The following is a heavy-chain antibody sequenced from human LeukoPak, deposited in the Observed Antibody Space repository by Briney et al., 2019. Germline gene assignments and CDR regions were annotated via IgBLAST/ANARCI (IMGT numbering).Heavy chain of an antibody. CDR2: IHSSGNT. J-gene: IGHJ4*02. CDR3: VRDLGNWDIDY. CDR1: GGPTSSGNYF. D-gene: IGHD7-27*01. Sequence: SETLSLTCTVSGGPTSSGNYFWGWVRQPPGKGLEWIGSIHSSGNTYYSPSLRSRVTISKDTSRNQFSLKLSSVTAADTAVYYCVRDLGNWDIDYWGQGILVTVSS. V-gene: IGHV4-39*07.